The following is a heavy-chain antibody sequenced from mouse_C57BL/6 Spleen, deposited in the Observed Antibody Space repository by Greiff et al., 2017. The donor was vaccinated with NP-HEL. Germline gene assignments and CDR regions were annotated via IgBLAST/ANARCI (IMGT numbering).Heavy chain of an antibody. D-gene: IGHD2-5*01. CDR2: INPNNGGT. V-gene: IGHV1-26*01. Sequence: VQLQQSGPDLVKPGASVKISCKASGYTFTYYYMNWVKQSHGKSLEWIGDINPNNGGTSYNQKFKGKATLTVDKSSSTDYMELRSLTSEDSAVYYCARDYSNYVDAMDYWGQGTSVTVSS. CDR1: GYTFTYYY. J-gene: IGHJ4*01. CDR3: ARDYSNYVDAMDY.